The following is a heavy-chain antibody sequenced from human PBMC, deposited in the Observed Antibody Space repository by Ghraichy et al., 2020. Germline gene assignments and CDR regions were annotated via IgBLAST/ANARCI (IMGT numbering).Heavy chain of an antibody. CDR2: ISSSSSYI. D-gene: IGHD4-23*01. J-gene: IGHJ4*02. CDR1: GFTFSSYS. Sequence: GGSLRLSCAASGFTFSSYSMNWVRQAPGKGLEGVSSISSSSSYIYYADSVKGRFTISRDNAKNSLYLQMNSLRAEDTAVYYCAFGNTKSDYWGQGTLVTVSS. CDR3: AFGNTKSDY. V-gene: IGHV3-21*01.